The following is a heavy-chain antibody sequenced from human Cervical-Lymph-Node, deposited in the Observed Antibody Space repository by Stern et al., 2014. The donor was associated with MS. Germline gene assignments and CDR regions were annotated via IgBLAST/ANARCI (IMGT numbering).Heavy chain of an antibody. D-gene: IGHD1-26*01. CDR1: GFTFSDHH. CDR2: ARNKVTSYTT. V-gene: IGHV3-72*01. CDR3: ARILAIVEAIDAFDI. Sequence: VQLVESGGGLVQPGGSLRLSCAASGFTFSDHHMDWVRQAPGKGLEWVGRARNKVTSYTTAYDASVKGRFTITRDDSKNTQYLQMNSLKTEDTAVYYCARILAIVEAIDAFDIWGQGTMVTVSS. J-gene: IGHJ3*02.